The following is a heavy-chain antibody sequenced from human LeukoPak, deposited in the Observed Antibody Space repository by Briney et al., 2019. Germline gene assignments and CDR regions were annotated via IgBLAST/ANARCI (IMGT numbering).Heavy chain of an antibody. J-gene: IGHJ4*02. Sequence: GGSLRLSCAASGFTFSSYAMNWVRQAPGKGLEWVSVINHSGDSTYYAESVKGRFTISRDNSKNTLYLQMNSLRAEDTAVYYCAKDAYIALGYSSGWYDLMYYFDYWGQGTLVTVSS. V-gene: IGHV3-23*01. CDR2: INHSGDST. CDR3: AKDAYIALGYSSGWYDLMYYFDY. D-gene: IGHD6-19*01. CDR1: GFTFSSYA.